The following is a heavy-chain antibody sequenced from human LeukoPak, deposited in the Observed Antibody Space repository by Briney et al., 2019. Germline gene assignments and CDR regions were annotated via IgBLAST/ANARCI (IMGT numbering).Heavy chain of an antibody. CDR3: AKDLTMVRGRNWFDP. Sequence: PGGSLRLSCAASGFTFSSYSMNWVRQAPGKGLEWVSAISGSGGSTYYADSVKGRFTISRDNSKNTLYLQMNSLRAEDTAVYYCAKDLTMVRGRNWFDPWGQGTLVTVSS. D-gene: IGHD3-10*01. CDR2: ISGSGGST. V-gene: IGHV3-23*01. J-gene: IGHJ5*02. CDR1: GFTFSSYS.